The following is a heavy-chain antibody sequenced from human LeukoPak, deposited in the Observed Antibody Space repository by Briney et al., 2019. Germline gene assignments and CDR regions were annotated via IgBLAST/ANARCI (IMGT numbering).Heavy chain of an antibody. J-gene: IGHJ4*02. V-gene: IGHV4-61*05. CDR2: IDDSGGT. CDR3: ARIIVGATFDC. Sequence: SETLSLTCTVSGGSISSTSYYWSWIRQPPGKGLEWIGFIDDSGGTNYNSSLESRVTISVDTSKNQFSLKLSSVTAADTAVYYCARIIVGATFDCWGQGTLVTVSS. CDR1: GGSISSTSYY. D-gene: IGHD1-26*01.